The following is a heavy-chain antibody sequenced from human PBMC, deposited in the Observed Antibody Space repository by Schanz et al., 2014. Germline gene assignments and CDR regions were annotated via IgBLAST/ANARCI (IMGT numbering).Heavy chain of an antibody. CDR1: GFSFSDYY. J-gene: IGHJ4*02. D-gene: IGHD6-13*01. V-gene: IGHV3-11*03. CDR3: AKSQGSSFDS. Sequence: QVHLLESGGGLVEPGGSLRLSCAASGFSFSDYYMSWIRQAPGKGLEWVAAVSSRSDEIKYADSVRGRFTISRDNSKNTLYLQMNSLRAEDTAVYYCAKSQGSSFDSWGQGTLVTVSS. CDR2: VSSRSDEI.